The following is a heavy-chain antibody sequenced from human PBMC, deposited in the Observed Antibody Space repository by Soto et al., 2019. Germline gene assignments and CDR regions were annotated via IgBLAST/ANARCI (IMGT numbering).Heavy chain of an antibody. CDR1: GFAFSSSA. J-gene: IGHJ4*02. Sequence: GVSLRLSCAASGFAFSSSAMHWVRQAPGKGLEWVAVISYEGINKYYANSVKGRFTISRDNSKNTLFLQMNSLRTEDTATYYCARVQGYYDSGGYYHYWGQGALVTVSS. CDR2: ISYEGINK. D-gene: IGHD3-10*01. V-gene: IGHV3-30-3*01. CDR3: ARVQGYYDSGGYYHY.